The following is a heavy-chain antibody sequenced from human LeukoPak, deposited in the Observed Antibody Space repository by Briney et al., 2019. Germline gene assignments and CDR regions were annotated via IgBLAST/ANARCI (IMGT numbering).Heavy chain of an antibody. CDR2: ISAGGGST. Sequence: SGGSLRLSCAASGFPFSSYAVSWVRQTPGKGLEWVSGISAGGGSTYYADSVKGRLTISRDNSKNTLYLQMDSLRAEDTAIYYCAKAYGSGNYHHYFDYWGQGTLVTVSS. J-gene: IGHJ4*02. D-gene: IGHD3-10*01. CDR1: GFPFSSYA. V-gene: IGHV3-23*01. CDR3: AKAYGSGNYHHYFDY.